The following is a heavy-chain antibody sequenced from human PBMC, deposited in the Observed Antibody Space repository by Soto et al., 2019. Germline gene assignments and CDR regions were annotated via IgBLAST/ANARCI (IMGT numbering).Heavy chain of an antibody. Sequence: EVQLLESGGGLVQPGGSLRLSCAASGFTFSSYAKSWVRQAAAKVLEWVSAISGSGGSTYYADSVKGRFTISRDNSKNTLYLQMNSLRAEDTAVYYCVKGAYDSSGYYIDYWGQGTLVTVSS. CDR1: GFTFSSYA. CDR3: VKGAYDSSGYYIDY. D-gene: IGHD3-22*01. V-gene: IGHV3-23*01. J-gene: IGHJ4*02. CDR2: ISGSGGST.